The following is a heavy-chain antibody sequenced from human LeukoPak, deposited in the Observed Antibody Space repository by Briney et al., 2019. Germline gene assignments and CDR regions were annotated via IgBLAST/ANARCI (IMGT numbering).Heavy chain of an antibody. D-gene: IGHD3-9*01. V-gene: IGHV4-34*01. Sequence: PSETLSLTCAVYGGSFSGYYWSWIRQPPGKGLEWIGEINHSGSTNYNPSLKSRVTISVDTSKNQFSLKLSSVTAADTAVYYCARRYFDWLPQYNWFDPWGQGTLVTVSS. J-gene: IGHJ5*02. CDR1: GGSFSGYY. CDR2: INHSGST. CDR3: ARRYFDWLPQYNWFDP.